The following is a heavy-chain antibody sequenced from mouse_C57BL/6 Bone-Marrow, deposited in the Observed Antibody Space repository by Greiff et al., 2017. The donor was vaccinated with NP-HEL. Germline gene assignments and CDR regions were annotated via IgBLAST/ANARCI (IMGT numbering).Heavy chain of an antibody. Sequence: EVQGVESGGGLVQPGGSLSLSCAASGFTFTDYYMSWVRQPPGKALEWLGFIRNKANGYTTEYSASVKGRFTISRDNSQSILYLQMNALRAEDSATYYCARYGAPYAMDYWGQGTSVTVSS. CDR1: GFTFTDYY. CDR3: ARYGAPYAMDY. J-gene: IGHJ4*01. CDR2: IRNKANGYTT. V-gene: IGHV7-3*01.